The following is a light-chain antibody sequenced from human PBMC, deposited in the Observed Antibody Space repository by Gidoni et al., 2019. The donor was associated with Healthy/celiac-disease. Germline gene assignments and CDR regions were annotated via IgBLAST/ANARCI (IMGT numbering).Light chain of an antibody. V-gene: IGKV3-20*01. Sequence: GTLSLSPGERATLSCRASQSVSSSYLAWYQQKPGQAPRLLIYGASSRATGIPDRFSGSGSGTDFTLTISRLEPEDFAVYYCQHPWTFGQGTKVEIK. CDR2: GAS. CDR1: QSVSSSY. J-gene: IGKJ1*01. CDR3: QHPWT.